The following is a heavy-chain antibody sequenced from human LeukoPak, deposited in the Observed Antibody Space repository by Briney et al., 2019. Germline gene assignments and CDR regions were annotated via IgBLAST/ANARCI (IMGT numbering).Heavy chain of an antibody. V-gene: IGHV4-59*01. D-gene: IGHD6-19*01. CDR1: GGSISSYY. Sequence: PSETLSLTCTVSGGSISSYYWTWIRQPPGKGLEWIGYIYYSGSPNYNPSLKSRVTISVNMSKNQFSLKLSSVTAADTAIYYCAREKKQWLVRRDYYYYYMDVWGKGTTVTVSS. CDR3: AREKKQWLVRRDYYYYYMDV. J-gene: IGHJ6*03. CDR2: IYYSGSP.